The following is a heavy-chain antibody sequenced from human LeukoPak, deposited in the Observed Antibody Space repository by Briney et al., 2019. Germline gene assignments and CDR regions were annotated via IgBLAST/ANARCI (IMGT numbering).Heavy chain of an antibody. CDR3: AGSPWRTTPLWFDP. V-gene: IGHV4-34*01. CDR2: INHSGST. CDR1: GGSFSGYY. Sequence: PSETLSLTCAVYGGSFSGYYWSWIRQPPGKGLEWIGEINHSGSTNYNPSLKSRVTISVDTSKNQFSLKLSSVTAADTAVYYCAGSPWRTTPLWFDPWGQGTLVTVSS. D-gene: IGHD4-11*01. J-gene: IGHJ5*02.